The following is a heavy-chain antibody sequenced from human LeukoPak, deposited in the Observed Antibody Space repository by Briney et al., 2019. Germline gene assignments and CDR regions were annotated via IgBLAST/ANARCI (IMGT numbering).Heavy chain of an antibody. V-gene: IGHV4-34*01. D-gene: IGHD3-9*01. Sequence: SETLSLTCAVYGGSFSGYYWSWIRQPPGKGLEWIGEINHSGSTNYNPSLKGRVTISVDTSKNQFSLKLSSVTAADTAVYYCARGGRGWYDILTGYRFDYWGQGTLVTVSS. J-gene: IGHJ4*02. CDR1: GGSFSGYY. CDR3: ARGGRGWYDILTGYRFDY. CDR2: INHSGST.